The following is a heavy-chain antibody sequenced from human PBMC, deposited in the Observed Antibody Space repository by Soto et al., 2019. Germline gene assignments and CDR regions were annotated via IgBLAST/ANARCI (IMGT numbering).Heavy chain of an antibody. CDR3: AIDYYDILTGPYYFDY. V-gene: IGHV1-69*06. D-gene: IGHD3-9*01. CDR2: IIPIFGTA. Sequence: QVQLVQSGAEVKKPGSSVKVSCKASGGTFSSYAISWVRQAPGQGLEWMGGIIPIFGTANYAQKFQGSVTITADKSTSTAYMELSSLRSEDTAVYYCAIDYYDILTGPYYFDYWGQGTLVTVSS. CDR1: GGTFSSYA. J-gene: IGHJ4*02.